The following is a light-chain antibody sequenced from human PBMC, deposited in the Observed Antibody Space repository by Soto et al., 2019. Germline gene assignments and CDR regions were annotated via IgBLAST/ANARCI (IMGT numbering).Light chain of an antibody. Sequence: IVCTQCPATLPLSQGERATLSCRASQSVSSNYLAWYQQTPGLAPSLLIFGASTRATGIPDRFSGSGSGTVFTLTIIRLEPENCALYHCQPSVRTLTIGGGTKVDIK. CDR1: QSVSSNY. V-gene: IGKV3D-20*01. J-gene: IGKJ4*01. CDR2: GAS. CDR3: QPSVRTLT.